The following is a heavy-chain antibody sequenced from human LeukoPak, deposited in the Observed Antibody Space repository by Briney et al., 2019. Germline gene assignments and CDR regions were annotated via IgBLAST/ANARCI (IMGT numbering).Heavy chain of an antibody. D-gene: IGHD2-2*01. CDR3: AVYCSSTSCYGEYWFDP. Sequence: SETLSLTCAVYGGSFSGYYWSWIRQPPGKGLEWIGEINHSGSTNYNPSLKSRVTISVDTSKNQFSLKLSSVTAADTAVYYCAVYCSSTSCYGEYWFDPWGQGTLVTVSS. CDR2: INHSGST. V-gene: IGHV4-34*01. CDR1: GGSFSGYY. J-gene: IGHJ5*02.